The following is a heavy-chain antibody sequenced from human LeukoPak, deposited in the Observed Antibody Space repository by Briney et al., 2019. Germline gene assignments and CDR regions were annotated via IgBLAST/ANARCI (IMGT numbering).Heavy chain of an antibody. CDR3: ARDYGDYYFDY. CDR2: ISYDGSNK. Sequence: PGGSLRLSCAASGFTFSSYAMHWVRQAPGKGLEWVAVISYDGSNKYYADSVKGRFTISRDNSKNTLYLQMNSLRAGDTAVYYCARDYGDYYFDYWGQGTLVTVSS. CDR1: GFTFSSYA. D-gene: IGHD4-17*01. V-gene: IGHV3-30-3*01. J-gene: IGHJ4*02.